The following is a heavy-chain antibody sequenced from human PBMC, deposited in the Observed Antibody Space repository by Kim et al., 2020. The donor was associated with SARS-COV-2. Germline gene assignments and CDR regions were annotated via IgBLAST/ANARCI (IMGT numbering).Heavy chain of an antibody. CDR3: ARHHDSGTKFGY. J-gene: IGHJ4*02. D-gene: IGHD3-10*01. CDR2: IYYNENT. V-gene: IGHV4-39*07. Sequence: SETLSLTCTVSGGSISSSPYYWGWIRQPPGKGPEWIASIYYNENTYYNPSLKSRVLVSIDTSKNQFSLKLASVTAADTAVYYCARHHDSGTKFGYWGQGILVTVSS. CDR1: GGSISSSPYY.